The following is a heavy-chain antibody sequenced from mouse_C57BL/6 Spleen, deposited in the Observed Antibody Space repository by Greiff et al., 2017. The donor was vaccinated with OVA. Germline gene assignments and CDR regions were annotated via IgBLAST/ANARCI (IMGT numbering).Heavy chain of an antibody. V-gene: IGHV5-16*01. CDR3: ARWDYGSSYYFDY. J-gene: IGHJ2*01. CDR1: GFTFSDYY. D-gene: IGHD1-1*01. CDR2: INYDGSST. Sequence: EVKLVESEGGLVQPGSSMKLSCTASGFTFSDYYMAWVRQVPEKGLEWVANINYDGSSTYYLDSLKSRFIISRDNAKNILYLQMSSLKSEDTATYYCARWDYGSSYYFDYWGQGTTLTVSS.